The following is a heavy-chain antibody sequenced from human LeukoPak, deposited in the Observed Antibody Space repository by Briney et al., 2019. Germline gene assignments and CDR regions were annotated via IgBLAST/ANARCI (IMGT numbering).Heavy chain of an antibody. CDR1: GFTFSSDW. CDR2: INTDGSTT. J-gene: IGHJ3*02. CDR3: ARDLEGGAFDI. V-gene: IGHV3-74*01. D-gene: IGHD3-3*01. Sequence: GGSLRFSCAASGFTFSSDWMHWVRQAPGKGLVWVSRINTDGSTTSYADSVKGRFTISRDNAKNTLYLQMNSLRAEDTAVYYCARDLEGGAFDIWGQGTMVTVSS.